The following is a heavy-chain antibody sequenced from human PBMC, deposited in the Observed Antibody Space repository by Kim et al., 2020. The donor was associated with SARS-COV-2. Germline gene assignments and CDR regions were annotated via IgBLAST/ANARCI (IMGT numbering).Heavy chain of an antibody. J-gene: IGHJ4*02. Sequence: ADSVKGRFTISRDNSKNTLYLQMNSLRAEDTAVYYCARERSLLWFGELDYWGQGTLVTVSS. V-gene: IGHV3-30*01. CDR3: ARERSLLWFGELDY. D-gene: IGHD3-10*01.